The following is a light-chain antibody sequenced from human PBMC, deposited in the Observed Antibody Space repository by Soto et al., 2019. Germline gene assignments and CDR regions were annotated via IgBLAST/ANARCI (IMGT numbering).Light chain of an antibody. CDR2: YDS. CDR1: NIESKH. Sequence: SYVLTQPPSVSVAPGKTASITCGADNIESKHVHWYQQKPGQAPALVIYYDSDRPSGIPDRFSGSNSGNTATLTISRVEAGDEADYYCQVWDSSTDHRVFGGGTKLTVL. V-gene: IGLV3-21*04. CDR3: QVWDSSTDHRV. J-gene: IGLJ3*02.